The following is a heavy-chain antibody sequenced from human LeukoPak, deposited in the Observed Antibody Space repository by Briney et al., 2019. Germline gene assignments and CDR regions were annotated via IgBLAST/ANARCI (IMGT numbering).Heavy chain of an antibody. D-gene: IGHD4-17*01. CDR3: AKDRSMTTVTPFDN. CDR2: ISYDGSNK. CDR1: GFLFRSYA. V-gene: IGHV3-30-3*01. Sequence: GGSLRLSCAASGFLFRSYAMHWVRQAPGRGLEWVAVISYDGSNKFYADSVKGRFTISRDNSKNTLYLQMNSLGAEDTAVYYCAKDRSMTTVTPFDNWGQGTLVTVSS. J-gene: IGHJ4*02.